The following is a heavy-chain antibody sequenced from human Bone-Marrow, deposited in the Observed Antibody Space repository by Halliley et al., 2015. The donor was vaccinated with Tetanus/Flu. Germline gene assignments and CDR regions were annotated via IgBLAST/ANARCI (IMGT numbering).Heavy chain of an antibody. CDR3: ARAAWGNYRSFDY. CDR2: IYYSGST. J-gene: IGHJ4*02. Sequence: TLSLTCTVSDGSISGGGFYWSWLRQPPGKGLEWIGYIYYSGSTYYNPSLKSRVTISVDTSKNHFSLKLSSVTAADTAVYFCARAAWGNYRSFDYWGQGTLVSVPS. D-gene: IGHD3-16*02. V-gene: IGHV4-30-4*01. CDR1: DGSISGGGFY.